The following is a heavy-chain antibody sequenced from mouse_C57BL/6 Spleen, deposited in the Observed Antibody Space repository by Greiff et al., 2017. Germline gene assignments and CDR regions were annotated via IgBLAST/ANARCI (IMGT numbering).Heavy chain of an antibody. CDR3: ARYPITTVVAGDAMDY. Sequence: EVQLQQSGPELVKPGASVKISCKASGYTFTDYYMNWVKQSHGKSLEWIGDINPNNGGTSYNQKFKGKATLTVDKSSSTAYMELRSLTSEDSAVYYCARYPITTVVAGDAMDYWGQGTSVTVSS. D-gene: IGHD1-1*01. V-gene: IGHV1-26*01. J-gene: IGHJ4*01. CDR2: INPNNGGT. CDR1: GYTFTDYY.